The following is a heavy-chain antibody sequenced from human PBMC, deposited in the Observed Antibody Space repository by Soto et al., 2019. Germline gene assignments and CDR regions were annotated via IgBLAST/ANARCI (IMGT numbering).Heavy chain of an antibody. J-gene: IGHJ5*02. CDR3: AKGGEGSCSRTSCLYFSDS. V-gene: IGHV3-23*01. Sequence: EVQLLDSGGGLVQPGGSLRLSCAASGFTFRTYAMSWVRQAPGKGLEWVSTISDSGTTYYANFVKGRFTISRDNSRNTLDLHMNSLRVEDTAFYYCAKGGEGSCSRTSCLYFSDSWGQGTLVTVSS. CDR2: ISDSGTT. CDR1: GFTFRTYA. D-gene: IGHD2-2*01.